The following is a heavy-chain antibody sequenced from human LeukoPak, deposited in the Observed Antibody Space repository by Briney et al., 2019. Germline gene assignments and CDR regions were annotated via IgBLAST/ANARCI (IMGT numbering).Heavy chain of an antibody. CDR1: GFPFNNYG. CDR3: AKTPYYYYMDV. Sequence: GGSLRLSCAASGFPFNNYGLSWVRQAPGKGLEWVTAISGSGGRTYYADSVKGRFTISRDNSKKILYLQMNSLRAEDTAVYYCAKTPYYYYMDVWGKGTTVTVSS. CDR2: ISGSGGRT. J-gene: IGHJ6*03. V-gene: IGHV3-23*01.